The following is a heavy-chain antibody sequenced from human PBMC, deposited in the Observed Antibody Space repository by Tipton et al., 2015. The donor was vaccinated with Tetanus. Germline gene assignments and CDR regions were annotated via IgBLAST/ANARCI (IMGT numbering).Heavy chain of an antibody. D-gene: IGHD3-3*01. CDR1: GGSFSGNY. V-gene: IGHV4-34*01. Sequence: GLVKPSETLSLTCGVSGGSFSGNYWSWIRQTPGKGLEWIGEINHRGGTMYNPSLKSRVTISGDTSKNQFSLRLTSVTAADTAVYYCVRANYEFPKKGPFDYWGPGSLVIVSS. J-gene: IGHJ4*02. CDR2: INHRGGT. CDR3: VRANYEFPKKGPFDY.